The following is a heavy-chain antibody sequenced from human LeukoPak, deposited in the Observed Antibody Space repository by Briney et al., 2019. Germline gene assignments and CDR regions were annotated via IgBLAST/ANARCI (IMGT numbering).Heavy chain of an antibody. CDR1: GGSIGTYY. V-gene: IGHV4-4*07. J-gene: IGHJ4*02. D-gene: IGHD6-25*01. CDR2: IYTSGST. CDR3: ARGGGGSPSY. Sequence: SETLSLTCSVSGGSIGTYYWSWIRQPAGKGLEWIGRIYTSGSTSYNPSLESRVTISIDTSKNQFSLNLNSVTAADTAVYYCARGGGGSPSYWGQGTLVTVSS.